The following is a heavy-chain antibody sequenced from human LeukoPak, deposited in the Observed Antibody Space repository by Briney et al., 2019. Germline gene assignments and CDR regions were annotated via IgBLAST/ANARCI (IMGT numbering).Heavy chain of an antibody. CDR1: GGSFSGYY. J-gene: IGHJ4*02. CDR2: INHSGST. CDR3: ARPAQLLSYFDY. D-gene: IGHD2-2*01. V-gene: IGHV4-34*01. Sequence: SETLSLTCAVYGGSFSGYYWSWIRQPPGKGLEWIGEINHSGSTNYNPSLKSRVTISVDTSKNQFSLKLSSVTAADTAVYYCARPAQLLSYFDYWGQGTLVTVSS.